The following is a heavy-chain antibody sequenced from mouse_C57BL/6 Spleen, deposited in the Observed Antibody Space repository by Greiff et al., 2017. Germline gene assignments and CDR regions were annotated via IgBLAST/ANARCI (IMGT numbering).Heavy chain of an antibody. V-gene: IGHV2-2*01. D-gene: IGHD1-1*01. CDR3: ASITTESYYYAMDY. CDR2: IWSGGST. J-gene: IGHJ4*01. Sequence: VKLMESGPGLVQPSQSLSITCTVSGFSLTSYGVHWVRQSPGKGLEWLGVIWSGGSTDYNAAFISRLSISKDNSKSQVFFKMNSLQADDTAIYYCASITTESYYYAMDYWGQGTSVTVSS. CDR1: GFSLTSYG.